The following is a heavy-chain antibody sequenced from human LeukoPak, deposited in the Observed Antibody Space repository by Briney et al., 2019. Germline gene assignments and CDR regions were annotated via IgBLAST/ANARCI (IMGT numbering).Heavy chain of an antibody. Sequence: GGSLRLSCAASGFTFRDYDMTWIRQAPGKGLEWVSYISSSDTTMYNADSVKGRFTISRDNAKNSLYLQMNSLRAEDTAVYYCARAPTYGPGSSLDYWGQGTLVTVSS. CDR3: ARAPTYGPGSSLDY. V-gene: IGHV3-11*01. CDR1: GFTFRDYD. CDR2: ISSSDTTM. D-gene: IGHD3-10*01. J-gene: IGHJ4*02.